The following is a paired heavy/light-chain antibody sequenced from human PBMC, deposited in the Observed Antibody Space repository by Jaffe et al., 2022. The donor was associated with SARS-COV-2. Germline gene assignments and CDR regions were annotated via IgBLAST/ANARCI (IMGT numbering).Heavy chain of an antibody. CDR1: GGSMSSKSYY. V-gene: IGHV4-39*01. J-gene: IGHJ4*02. CDR2: IYNSGST. CDR3: VVDTFMAH. D-gene: IGHD5-18*01. Sequence: QLQLQESGPGLVKPSETLSLTCTVSGGSMSSKSYYWGWIRQPPGRGLEWIGKIYNSGSTQYNPSLRSRVTISVDTSKNQFSLKLTSVTAADTAVYYCVVDTFMAHWGQGTLVTVSS.
Light chain of an antibody. CDR2: DTN. V-gene: IGLV7-46*01. CDR1: TGAVTSGHY. Sequence: QAVVTQEPSLTVSPGGTVTLTCGSSTGAVTSGHYPYWFQQKPGQAPRTLIYDTNNKHSWTPARFSGSLLGGKAALTLSGAQPEDEADYYCLLYYNGPRVFGGGTNLTVL. J-gene: IGLJ2*01. CDR3: LLYYNGPRV.